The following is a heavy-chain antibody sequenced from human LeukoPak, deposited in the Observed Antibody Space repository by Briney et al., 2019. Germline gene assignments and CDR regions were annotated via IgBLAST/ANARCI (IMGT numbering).Heavy chain of an antibody. V-gene: IGHV3-7*01. Sequence: PGGSLRLSCAASGFTFSGYWMTWVRQAPGKGLEWVANIKQDARERYYVDSVKGRFTISRDNAKNSLYLQMKSLRAEHTAVYYCATPTAGTLDFDYWGQGALVSVSS. CDR2: IKQDARER. CDR1: GFTFSGYW. CDR3: ATPTAGTLDFDY. J-gene: IGHJ4*02. D-gene: IGHD1-1*01.